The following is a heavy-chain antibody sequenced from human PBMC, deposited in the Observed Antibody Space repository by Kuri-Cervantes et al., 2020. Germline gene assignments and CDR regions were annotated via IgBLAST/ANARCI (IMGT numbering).Heavy chain of an antibody. V-gene: IGHV1-69*02. Sequence: SVKVSCKASGGTFSSYTISWVRQAPGQGLEWMGRIIPILGIANYAQKFQGRVTITADKSTSTAYMELSSLRSEDTAVYYCARVHSSGYYYTYYYGMDVWGQGTTVTVSS. CDR3: ARVHSSGYYYTYYYGMDV. CDR1: GGTFSSYT. CDR2: IIPILGIA. J-gene: IGHJ6*02. D-gene: IGHD3-22*01.